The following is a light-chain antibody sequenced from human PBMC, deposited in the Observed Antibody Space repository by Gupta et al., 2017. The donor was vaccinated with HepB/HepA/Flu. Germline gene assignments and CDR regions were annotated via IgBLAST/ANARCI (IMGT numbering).Light chain of an antibody. CDR2: WAS. CDR1: QSLLSSANNMNY. Sequence: DIVMAQSPDSLAVSLGERATINCKPSQSLLSSANNMNYLAWFQQKPGQPPKMLFYWASSRESGVPDRFSASGSGTDFTLTIAGLQAEDAAVYYCQQYYNSPQTFGPGTXVEIK. J-gene: IGKJ1*01. V-gene: IGKV4-1*01. CDR3: QQYYNSPQT.